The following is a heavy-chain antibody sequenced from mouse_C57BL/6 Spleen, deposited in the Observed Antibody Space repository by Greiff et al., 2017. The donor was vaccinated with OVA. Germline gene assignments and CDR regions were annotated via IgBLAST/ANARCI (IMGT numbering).Heavy chain of an antibody. J-gene: IGHJ4*01. CDR3: ARSTYSSGYGYAMDY. D-gene: IGHD3-2*02. Sequence: QVQLQQPGAELVRPGSSVKLSCKASGYTFTSYWMHWVKQRPIQGLEWIGNIDPSDSETHYNQKFKDKATLTVDKSSSTAYMQLSSLTSEDSAVYYCARSTYSSGYGYAMDYWGQGTSVTVSS. CDR2: IDPSDSET. CDR1: GYTFTSYW. V-gene: IGHV1-52*01.